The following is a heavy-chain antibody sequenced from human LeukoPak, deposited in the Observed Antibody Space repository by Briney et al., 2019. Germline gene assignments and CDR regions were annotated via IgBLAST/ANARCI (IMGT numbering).Heavy chain of an antibody. D-gene: IGHD3-10*01. CDR1: GSIFSNDG. J-gene: IGHJ3*01. Sequence: GGSLRLSCAGPGSIFSNDGMNWVRQAPGEGLEWIAGIGGTGLSIDYTASVKGRFTISRDNSRNTLYLQMNSLRSEDTAIYYCVKERMLWFGELSAFDVWGQGTVVTVSS. CDR3: VKERMLWFGELSAFDV. CDR2: IGGTGLSI. V-gene: IGHV3-23*01.